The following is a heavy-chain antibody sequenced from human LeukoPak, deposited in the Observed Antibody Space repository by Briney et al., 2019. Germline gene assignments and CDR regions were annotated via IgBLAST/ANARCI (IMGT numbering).Heavy chain of an antibody. J-gene: IGHJ4*02. V-gene: IGHV2-5*01. Sequence: SGPTLVNPTQTLTLTCTFSGFSLSTSRVGVGWIRQPPGKALEWLALIYWSDNKRYNPSLKSRLTITKDTSKNQVVLTMTNMDPVDTATYYCAHGTYYDFWSGYPPLDYWGQGTLVTVSS. CDR1: GFSLSTSRVG. CDR3: AHGTYYDFWSGYPPLDY. D-gene: IGHD3-3*01. CDR2: IYWSDNK.